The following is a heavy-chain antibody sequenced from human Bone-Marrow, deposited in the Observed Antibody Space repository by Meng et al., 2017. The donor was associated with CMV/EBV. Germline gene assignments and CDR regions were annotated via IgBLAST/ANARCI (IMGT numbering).Heavy chain of an antibody. J-gene: IGHJ6*02. CDR3: ARLYLPIASYGMAV. V-gene: IGHV5-51*01. CDR2: IYPGDSDT. Sequence: KVSCKGSGYSFTSYWIGWVRQMPGKGLEWMGIIYPGDSDTRYSPSFQGQATISADKSISTAYLQWSSLKASDTAMYYCARLYLPIASYGMAVWGQGHTVHVAS. D-gene: IGHD2-2*02. CDR1: GYSFTSYW.